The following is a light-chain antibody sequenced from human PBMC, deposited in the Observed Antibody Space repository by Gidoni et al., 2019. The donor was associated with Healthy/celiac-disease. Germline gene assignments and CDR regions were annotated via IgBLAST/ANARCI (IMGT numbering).Light chain of an antibody. V-gene: IGKV1-39*01. CDR3: QQSYSTYT. J-gene: IGKJ2*01. Sequence: DIQMTQSPSSLSASVGDRVTITCRASQSISSYLNWYQQKPGKAPKLLIYAASSLQSGVPSRFSGSGSGTDFTLTISSLQPEDFTTYYCQQSYSTYTFXQGTRLEI. CDR2: AAS. CDR1: QSISSY.